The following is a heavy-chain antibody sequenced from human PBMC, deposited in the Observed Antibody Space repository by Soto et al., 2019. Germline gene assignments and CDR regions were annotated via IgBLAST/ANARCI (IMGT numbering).Heavy chain of an antibody. J-gene: IGHJ3*02. CDR2: IYYDGTI. Sequence: PSGTLSLTPTVSGGSISGYYWPWVRQPRERGLEWIGFIYYDGTISPNPSLNSRVTLSVDTSKNQFSLKLNSVAAADTAVYYSARLSRRMTNAFDIWGQGTMVTVSS. CDR3: ARLSRRMTNAFDI. D-gene: IGHD4-17*01. CDR1: GGSISGYY. V-gene: IGHV4-59*08.